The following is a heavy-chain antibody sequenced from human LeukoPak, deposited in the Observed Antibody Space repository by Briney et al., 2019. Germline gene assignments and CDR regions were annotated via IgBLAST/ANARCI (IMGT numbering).Heavy chain of an antibody. Sequence: GGSLRLSCAASGFPFSSNAMSWVRQAPGKGLGWFSVIGASGASTYYADSVKGRFTISRDNSKNTLYLQMNSLRADDTAVYYCAKSGRTSCSTSCYYFDYWGQGTLVTVSS. V-gene: IGHV3-23*01. CDR2: IGASGAST. CDR3: AKSGRTSCSTSCYYFDY. J-gene: IGHJ4*02. CDR1: GFPFSSNA. D-gene: IGHD2-2*01.